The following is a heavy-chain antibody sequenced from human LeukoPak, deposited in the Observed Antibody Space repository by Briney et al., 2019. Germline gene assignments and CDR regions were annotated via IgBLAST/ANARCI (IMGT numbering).Heavy chain of an antibody. Sequence: SQTLSLTCTVSGGSISSGSYYWSWIRQPAGKGLEWIGEINHSGSTNYNPSLKSRVTISVDTSKNQFSLKLSSVTAADTAVYYCARGDIVVVPAAINFDYSGQGTLVTVSS. V-gene: IGHV4-61*09. CDR2: INHSGST. CDR3: ARGDIVVVPAAINFDY. J-gene: IGHJ4*02. D-gene: IGHD2-2*02. CDR1: GGSISSGSYY.